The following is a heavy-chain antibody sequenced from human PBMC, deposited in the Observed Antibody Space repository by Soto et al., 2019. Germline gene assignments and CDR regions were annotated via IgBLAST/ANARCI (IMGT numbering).Heavy chain of an antibody. Sequence: QVQLVQSGAEVRMPGSSVKVSCKASGGTFSTYPINWVRQAPGQGLEWMGGIIPLFGTTNYAQKFKGRVTITADESTSTAYMELSSLRAEDAAVYYCAGGATHGCSWYFWFDPWGQGTLVTVSS. CDR3: AGGATHGCSWYFWFDP. D-gene: IGHD6-13*01. CDR2: IIPLFGTT. V-gene: IGHV1-69*01. CDR1: GGTFSTYP. J-gene: IGHJ5*02.